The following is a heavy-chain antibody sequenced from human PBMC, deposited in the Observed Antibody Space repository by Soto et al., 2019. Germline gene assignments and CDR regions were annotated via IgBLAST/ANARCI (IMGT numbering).Heavy chain of an antibody. CDR3: AREVGLWFGELKDYYYGMDV. J-gene: IGHJ6*02. CDR2: ISAYNGNT. V-gene: IGHV1-18*01. CDR1: GYTFTSYG. Sequence: ASVKVSCKATGYTFTSYGISWVRQAPGQGLEWMGWISAYNGNTNYAQKLQGRVTMTTDTSTSTAYMELRSLRSDDTAVYYCAREVGLWFGELKDYYYGMDVWGQGTTVTVSS. D-gene: IGHD3-10*01.